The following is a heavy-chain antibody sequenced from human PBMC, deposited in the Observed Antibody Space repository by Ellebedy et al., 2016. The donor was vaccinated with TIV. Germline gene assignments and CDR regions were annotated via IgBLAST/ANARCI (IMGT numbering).Heavy chain of an antibody. CDR2: IIPIFGTA. J-gene: IGHJ6*02. CDR3: ARASQTVTNIYYGMDV. Sequence: SVKVFCXASGGTFSSYAISWVRQAPGQGLEWMGGIIPIFGTANYAQKFQGRVTITADESTSTAYMELSSLRSEDTAVYYCARASQTVTNIYYGMDVWGQGTTVTVSS. D-gene: IGHD4-17*01. CDR1: GGTFSSYA. V-gene: IGHV1-69*13.